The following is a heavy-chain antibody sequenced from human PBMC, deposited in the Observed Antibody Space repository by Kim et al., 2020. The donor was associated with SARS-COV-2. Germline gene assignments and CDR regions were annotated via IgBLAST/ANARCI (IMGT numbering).Heavy chain of an antibody. Sequence: DVGTTDYAAPVKGRFTISRDDSKNTLYLQMNSLKTEDTAMYYCTTGSSPDYWGQGTLVTVSS. V-gene: IGHV3-15*01. J-gene: IGHJ4*02. CDR3: TTGSSPDY. CDR2: DVGTT.